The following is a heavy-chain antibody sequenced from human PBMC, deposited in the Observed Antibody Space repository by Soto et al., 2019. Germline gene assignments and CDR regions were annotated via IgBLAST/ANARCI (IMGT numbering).Heavy chain of an antibody. CDR3: AKVLYPSESFDSEEAPYGMDV. Sequence: PGGSLRLSCAASGFPFSRYDMHWVRQAPGKGLEWVAVLWFDGSNEYYADSVQGRFTISRDNSKNTLYLQMDSLRAEDTAVYYCAKVLYPSESFDSEEAPYGMDVWGQGTTVTVSS. D-gene: IGHD3-10*01. J-gene: IGHJ6*02. V-gene: IGHV3-33*06. CDR1: GFPFSRYD. CDR2: LWFDGSNE.